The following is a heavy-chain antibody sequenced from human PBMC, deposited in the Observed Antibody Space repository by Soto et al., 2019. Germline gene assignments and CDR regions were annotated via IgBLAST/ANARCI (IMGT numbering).Heavy chain of an antibody. CDR3: ARVGPYYYDSRRDLNWFDP. Sequence: QVQLVQSGAEVKKPGSSVKVSCKASGGTFSSYAISWVRQAPGQGLEWMGGIIPIFGTANYAQKFQGRVTITADESTSTAYMGLSSLRSEDTAVYYCARVGPYYYDSRRDLNWFDPWGQGTLVTVSS. J-gene: IGHJ5*02. D-gene: IGHD3-22*01. CDR2: IIPIFGTA. V-gene: IGHV1-69*01. CDR1: GGTFSSYA.